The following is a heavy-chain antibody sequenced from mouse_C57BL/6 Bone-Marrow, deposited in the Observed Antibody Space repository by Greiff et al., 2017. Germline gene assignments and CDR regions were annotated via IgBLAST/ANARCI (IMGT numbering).Heavy chain of an antibody. Sequence: EVKVEESGTVLARPGASVKMSCKTSGYTFTSYWMHWVKQRPGQGLEWIGAIYPGNSDTSYNQKFKGKAKLTAVTSASTAYMELSSLTNEDSAVYYCTRDLLLRYPGMDYWGQGTSVTVSS. CDR2: IYPGNSDT. CDR3: TRDLLLRYPGMDY. CDR1: GYTFTSYW. D-gene: IGHD1-1*01. V-gene: IGHV1-5*01. J-gene: IGHJ4*01.